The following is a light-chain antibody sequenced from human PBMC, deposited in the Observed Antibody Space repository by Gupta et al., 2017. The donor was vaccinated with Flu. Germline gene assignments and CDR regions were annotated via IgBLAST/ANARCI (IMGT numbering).Light chain of an antibody. J-gene: IGKJ1*01. CDR2: VAS. CDR1: QSIASY. Sequence: DIQMTQSPSSLSASVGDRVTITCRASQSIASYVNWYQQKLGEAPKLLIYVASNLQSGVPSRFSGSGSGTDFTLTISSRQPEDFATYYCQQSYTTPHPFGQGTKVEIK. V-gene: IGKV1-39*01. CDR3: QQSYTTPHP.